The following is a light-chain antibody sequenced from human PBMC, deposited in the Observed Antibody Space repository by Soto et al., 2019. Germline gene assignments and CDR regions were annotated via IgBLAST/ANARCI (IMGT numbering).Light chain of an antibody. CDR3: MQALQTPST. Sequence: DIVMTQTPLSLSVTPGQPASISCKSSQSLLHSDGKTYLDWYLQKPGQSPQLLIYMGSNRASGVPDRFSGSGSGTDFTLKISRVGAEDVGVYYCMQALQTPSTFGPGTKVDIK. CDR1: QSLLHSDGKTY. V-gene: IGKV2-28*01. CDR2: MGS. J-gene: IGKJ3*01.